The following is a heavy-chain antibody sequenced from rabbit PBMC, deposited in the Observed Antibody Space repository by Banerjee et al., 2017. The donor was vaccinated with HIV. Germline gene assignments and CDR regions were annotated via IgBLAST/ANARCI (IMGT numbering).Heavy chain of an antibody. V-gene: IGHV1S7*01. CDR1: GFDFSSYY. CDR3: VRDSNGWGADL. CDR2: IYAGKGSS. D-gene: IGHD4-1*01. J-gene: IGHJ4*01. Sequence: QLVESGGGLVQPGGSLKLSCKASGFDFSSYYMNWVRQAPGKGLEWIGRIYAGKGSSDYANWVNGRFTISSDSAQNTVDLQMNSLTAADTATYFCVRDSNGWGADLWGPGTLVTVS.